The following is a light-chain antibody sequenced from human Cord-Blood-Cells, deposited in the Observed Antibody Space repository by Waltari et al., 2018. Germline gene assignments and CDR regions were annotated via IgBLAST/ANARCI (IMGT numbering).Light chain of an antibody. CDR3: SSYAGSNNLV. V-gene: IGLV2-8*01. CDR1: SSDVGGYNY. CDR2: EVS. Sequence: QSALTQPPSASGSPGQSVTISCPGTSSDVGGYNYVSWYQQHPAKAPKLMIYEVSKRPSGVPDRFSGSKSGNTASLTVSGLQAEDEADYYCSSYAGSNNLVFGGGTKLTVL. J-gene: IGLJ3*02.